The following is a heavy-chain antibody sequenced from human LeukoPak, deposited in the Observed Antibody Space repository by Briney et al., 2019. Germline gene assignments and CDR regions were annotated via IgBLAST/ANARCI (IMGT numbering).Heavy chain of an antibody. J-gene: IGHJ4*02. V-gene: IGHV3-21*01. CDR3: ARGGLLEWLLVDY. CDR2: ISSSSSYI. Sequence: PGGSLRLSCAASGFTFSSYSMNWVRQAPGKGLEWVSSISSSSSYIYYADSVKDRFTISRDNAKNSLYLQMNSLRAEDTAVYYCARGGLLEWLLVDYWGQGTLVTVSS. CDR1: GFTFSSYS. D-gene: IGHD3-3*01.